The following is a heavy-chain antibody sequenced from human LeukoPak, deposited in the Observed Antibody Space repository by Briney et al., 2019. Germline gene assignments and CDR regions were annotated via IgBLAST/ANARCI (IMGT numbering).Heavy chain of an antibody. J-gene: IGHJ4*02. CDR1: GYSISSSYY. D-gene: IGHD4-11*01. CDR2: IYHSGST. Sequence: SETLSLTCAVSGYSISSSYYWGWIRQPPGKGLEWIGTIYHSGSTHYNPSLKSRVTLSVDTSKSQFSLKLRSVTAADTAVYYCASLPSNTVTHDYWGQGTLVTVSS. V-gene: IGHV4-38-2*01. CDR3: ASLPSNTVTHDY.